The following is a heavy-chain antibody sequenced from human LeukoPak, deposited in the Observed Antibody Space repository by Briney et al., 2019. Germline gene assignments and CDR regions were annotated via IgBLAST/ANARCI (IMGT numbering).Heavy chain of an antibody. J-gene: IGHJ4*02. Sequence: GSLRLSFVASGFTFTRFAMSWVRQPPGKGREWVSAISGSGGSTYYADSVEGRFTISRDNSKNTLYLQMNSLRAEDTAVYYCAKDLYKLTTVTTFGDYWGQGTLVTVPS. CDR1: GFTFTRFA. D-gene: IGHD4-17*01. CDR3: AKDLYKLTTVTTFGDY. V-gene: IGHV3-23*01. CDR2: ISGSGGST.